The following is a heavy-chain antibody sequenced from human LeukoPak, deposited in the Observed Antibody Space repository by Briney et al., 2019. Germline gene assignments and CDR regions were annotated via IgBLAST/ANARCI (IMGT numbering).Heavy chain of an antibody. CDR2: INPSGGST. Sequence: ASVKVSCKASGYTFTSYYMHWVRQAPRQGLEWMGIINPSGGSTSYAQKFQGRVTMTRDTSTSTVYMELSSLRSEDTAVYYCARELISYGYSSGWYFDYWGQGTLVTVSS. D-gene: IGHD6-19*01. CDR1: GYTFTSYY. CDR3: ARELISYGYSSGWYFDY. J-gene: IGHJ4*02. V-gene: IGHV1-46*01.